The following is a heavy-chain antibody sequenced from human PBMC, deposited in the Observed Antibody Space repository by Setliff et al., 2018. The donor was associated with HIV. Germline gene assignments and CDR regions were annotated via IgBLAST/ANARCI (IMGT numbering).Heavy chain of an antibody. CDR3: ARRAVQDASITSSNWFDP. D-gene: IGHD2-2*01. CDR2: IYSSGST. V-gene: IGHV4-4*09. J-gene: IGHJ5*02. Sequence: PSETLSLTCAVSGDSIGTYSWHWLRQPPGKGLEWIGYIYSSGSTNYNPSLKSRVTMSADESKNQFSLKLNSVTAADTAVYFCARRAVQDASITSSNWFDPWGHGTLVTVSS. CDR1: GDSIGTYS.